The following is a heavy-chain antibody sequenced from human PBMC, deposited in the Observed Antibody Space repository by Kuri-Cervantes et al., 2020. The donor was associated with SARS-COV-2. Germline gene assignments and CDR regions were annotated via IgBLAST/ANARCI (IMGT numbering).Heavy chain of an antibody. CDR3: AKDPGDSSGWLNYFDY. CDR1: GGSISGYF. D-gene: IGHD6-19*01. CDR2: IYYGGNT. Sequence: SETLSLTCTVSGGSISGYFWTWIRQSPGKGLEWIGYIYYGGNTNYNPFLESRVTISLDMSKNHFSLRLSSMTAADTAVYYCAKDPGDSSGWLNYFDYWGQGTLVTVSS. J-gene: IGHJ4*02. V-gene: IGHV4-59*12.